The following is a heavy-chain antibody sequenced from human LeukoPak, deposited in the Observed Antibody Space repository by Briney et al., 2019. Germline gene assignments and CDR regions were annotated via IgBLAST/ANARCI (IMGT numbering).Heavy chain of an antibody. V-gene: IGHV3-23*01. CDR3: AKGSGSYLDAFDI. Sequence: PGGSLRLSCAASEFTFSSDAMSWVRQTPGKGLEWVSAISGSGDSTYYADSVKGRFTISRDNSKNTLYLQMNSLRAEDTAVYYCAKGSGSYLDAFDIWGQGTMVTVSS. J-gene: IGHJ3*02. D-gene: IGHD3-10*01. CDR2: ISGSGDST. CDR1: EFTFSSDA.